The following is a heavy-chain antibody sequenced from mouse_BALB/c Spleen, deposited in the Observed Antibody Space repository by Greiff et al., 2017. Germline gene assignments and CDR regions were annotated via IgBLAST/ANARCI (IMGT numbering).Heavy chain of an antibody. Sequence: DVKLVESGGGLVQPGGSLKLSCAASGFTFSSYGMSWVRQTPDKRLELVATINSNGGSTYYPDSVKGRFTISRDNAKNTLYLQMSSLKSEDTAMYYCARDGFITTVVAGFDYWGQGTTLTVSS. CDR3: ARDGFITTVVAGFDY. V-gene: IGHV5-6-3*01. D-gene: IGHD1-1*01. CDR1: GFTFSSYG. J-gene: IGHJ2*01. CDR2: INSNGGST.